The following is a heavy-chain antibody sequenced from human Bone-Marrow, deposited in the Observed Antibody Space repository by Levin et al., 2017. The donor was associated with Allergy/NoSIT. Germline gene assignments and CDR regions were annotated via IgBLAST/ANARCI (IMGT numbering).Heavy chain of an antibody. CDR1: GGSFSGYY. D-gene: IGHD5-24*01. V-gene: IGHV4-34*01. Sequence: SETLSLTCAVYGGSFSGYYWSWIRQPPGKGLEWIGEINHSGSTNYNPSLKSRVTISVDTSKNQFSLKLSSVTAADTAVYYCARERWLQLFDYWGQGTLVTVSS. J-gene: IGHJ4*02. CDR2: INHSGST. CDR3: ARERWLQLFDY.